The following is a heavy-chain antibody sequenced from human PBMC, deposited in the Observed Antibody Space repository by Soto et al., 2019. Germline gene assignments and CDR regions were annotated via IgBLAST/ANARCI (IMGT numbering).Heavy chain of an antibody. V-gene: IGHV3-48*01. J-gene: IGHJ4*02. Sequence: PGGSLRLSCVASGFSLANYPMNWVRQTPGKGLEWISYSSPRGDTIYYADSVEDRFTISRDNSKNTLYLQMNSLRAEDTAVYYCASATVTNYFDYWGQGTLVTVSS. CDR2: SSPRGDTI. D-gene: IGHD4-17*01. CDR3: ASATVTNYFDY. CDR1: GFSLANYP.